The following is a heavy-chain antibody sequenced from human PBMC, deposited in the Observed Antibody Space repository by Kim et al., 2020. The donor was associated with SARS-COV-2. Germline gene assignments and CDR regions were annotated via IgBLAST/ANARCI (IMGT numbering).Heavy chain of an antibody. CDR2: ISPLNGNT. D-gene: IGHD1-7*01. CDR3: ARDGGITRGIAV. J-gene: IGHJ6*02. CDR1: GYTFTSQG. Sequence: ASVKVSCKASGYTFTSQGINWVRQAPGQGPEWMGWISPLNGNTKYAQKFQGRVAMTRDTSTTTVEMELRSLTSDDTAVYYCARDGGITRGIAVWGQGTSV. V-gene: IGHV1-18*01.